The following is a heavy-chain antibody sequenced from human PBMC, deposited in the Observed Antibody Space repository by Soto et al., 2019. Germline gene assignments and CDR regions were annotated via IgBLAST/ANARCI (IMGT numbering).Heavy chain of an antibody. V-gene: IGHV3-9*01. CDR2: ISWNSGSI. D-gene: IGHD3-3*01. Sequence: GGSLRLSCAASGFTFDDYAMHWVRQAPGKGLEWVSGISWNSGSIGYADSVKGRFTISRDNAKNSLYLQMNSLRAEDTAVYYCAKGGRFSNIGYDYFDYWGQGTLVTVSS. J-gene: IGHJ4*02. CDR1: GFTFDDYA. CDR3: AKGGRFSNIGYDYFDY.